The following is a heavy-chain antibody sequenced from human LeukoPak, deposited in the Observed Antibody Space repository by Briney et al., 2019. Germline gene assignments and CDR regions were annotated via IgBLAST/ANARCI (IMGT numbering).Heavy chain of an antibody. CDR3: ARETWFGAKPDYGMDV. CDR1: GFTFSSYG. V-gene: IGHV3-30*03. J-gene: IGHJ6*02. Sequence: PGRSLRLSCAASGFTFSSYGMHWVRQAPGKGLEWVAVISYDGSNKYYADSVKGRFTISRDNSKNTLYLQMNSLRAEDTAIYYCARETWFGAKPDYGMDVWGQGTTVTVSS. CDR2: ISYDGSNK. D-gene: IGHD3-10*01.